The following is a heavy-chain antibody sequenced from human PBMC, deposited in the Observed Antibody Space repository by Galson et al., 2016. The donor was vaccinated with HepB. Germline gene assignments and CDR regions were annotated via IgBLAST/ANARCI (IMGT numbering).Heavy chain of an antibody. CDR3: ATLSSTSPKYFHY. CDR1: GYNFTNYW. V-gene: IGHV5-10-1*01. D-gene: IGHD6-19*01. Sequence: QSGAEVKKPGESLRISCKGSGYNFTNYWISWVRQMPGKGLEWMGRIDPSDSYYNYNPAFQGHVTISADKSISTAYLQWSSLKASDNAMYYCATLSSTSPKYFHYWGLGTLVTVSS. CDR2: IDPSDSYY. J-gene: IGHJ1*01.